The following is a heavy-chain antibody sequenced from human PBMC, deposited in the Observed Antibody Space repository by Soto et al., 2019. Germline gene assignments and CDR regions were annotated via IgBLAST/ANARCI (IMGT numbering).Heavy chain of an antibody. D-gene: IGHD3-22*01. V-gene: IGHV1-69*01. J-gene: IGHJ4*02. CDR3: ARVGPAHYYDSSGYYSPLDY. Sequence: QVQLVQSGAEVKKPGYSVKVSCKASGDTFSRYAINWVRRAPGQGLEWMGGIIPMFGTANYAQKFKGRVTITAGESTSTVYMELSSLRSEDTAVYYCARVGPAHYYDSSGYYSPLDYWGQGTLVTVSS. CDR2: IIPMFGTA. CDR1: GDTFSRYA.